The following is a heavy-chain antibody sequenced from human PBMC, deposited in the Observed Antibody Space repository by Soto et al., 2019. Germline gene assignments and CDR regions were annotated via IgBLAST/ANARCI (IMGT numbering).Heavy chain of an antibody. J-gene: IGHJ4*02. V-gene: IGHV3-30*18. CDR1: GFTFSSYG. CDR2: ISYDGSNK. D-gene: IGHD4-4*01. CDR3: AKYGDGYNNTDY. Sequence: PGGSLRLSCAASGFTFSSYGMHWVRQAPGKGLEWVAVISYDGSNKYYADSVKGRFTISRDNSKNTLYLQMNSLRAEDTAVYYCAKYGDGYNNTDYWGQGTLVTVSS.